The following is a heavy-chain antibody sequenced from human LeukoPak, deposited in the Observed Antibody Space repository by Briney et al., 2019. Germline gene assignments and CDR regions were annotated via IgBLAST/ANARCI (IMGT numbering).Heavy chain of an antibody. Sequence: GGSLRLSWAASGFTFDDYAMHWVRQAPGKGLEWVSLISWDGGSTYYADSVKGRFTISRDNSKNSLYLQMNSLRAEDTALYYCAKGQHSGYDSYYYMDVWGKGTTVTVSS. CDR1: GFTFDDYA. D-gene: IGHD5-12*01. V-gene: IGHV3-43D*03. CDR3: AKGQHSGYDSYYYMDV. CDR2: ISWDGGST. J-gene: IGHJ6*03.